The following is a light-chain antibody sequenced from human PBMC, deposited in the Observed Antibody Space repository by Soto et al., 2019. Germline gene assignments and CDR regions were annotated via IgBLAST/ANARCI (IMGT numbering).Light chain of an antibody. Sequence: QSVLTQPPSVSGAPGQRVTISCTGSSSNIGAGYDVHWYQQLPGTAPKLLIYGNSNRPSGVPDRFSGSKSGTSASLAITGFQAEDEADYYCQSYDSSLSALFGTGTKLTVL. V-gene: IGLV1-40*01. CDR3: QSYDSSLSAL. CDR1: SSNIGAGYD. CDR2: GNS. J-gene: IGLJ1*01.